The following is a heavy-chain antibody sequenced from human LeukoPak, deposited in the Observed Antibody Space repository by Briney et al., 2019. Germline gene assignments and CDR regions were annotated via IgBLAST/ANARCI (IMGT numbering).Heavy chain of an antibody. CDR1: GGSISSYY. Sequence: SETLSLTCTVSGGSISSYYWSWIRQPPGKGLEWVGEINHSGSTNYNPSLKSRVTISVDTSKNQFSLKLSSVTAADTAVYYCARKQQLVRYYYYGMDVWGQGTTVTVSS. D-gene: IGHD6-13*01. J-gene: IGHJ6*02. CDR2: INHSGST. V-gene: IGHV4-34*01. CDR3: ARKQQLVRYYYYGMDV.